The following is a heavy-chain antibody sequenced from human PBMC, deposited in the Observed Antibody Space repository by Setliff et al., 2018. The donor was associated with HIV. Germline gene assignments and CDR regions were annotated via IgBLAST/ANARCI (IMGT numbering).Heavy chain of an antibody. CDR1: GGSLSGYY. CDR2: IFYSGST. D-gene: IGHD5-18*01. V-gene: IGHV4-34*10. J-gene: IGHJ4*02. CDR3: ARDQKGYSYGYFDS. Sequence: ETLSLTCAVYGGSLSGYYWGWIRQSPGRRPEWIGDIFYSGSTSYNPSLRSRVTMSLDTSTNQFSLRLSSVTAADTAVYYCARDQKGYSYGYFDSWGQGTLVTVSS.